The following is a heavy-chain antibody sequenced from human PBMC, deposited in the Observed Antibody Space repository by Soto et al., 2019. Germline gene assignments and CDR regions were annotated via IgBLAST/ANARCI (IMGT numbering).Heavy chain of an antibody. Sequence: PSETLSLTCSIYSGSFSGYYWSWIRQPPGKGLEWIGEISQSGRTNYSPSLKSRVTISVDTSKKQFSLKLSSVSAADTAVYYCARGHRSGEFDYWGQGTLVTVSS. CDR1: SGSFSGYY. D-gene: IGHD3-16*02. CDR2: ISQSGRT. J-gene: IGHJ4*02. V-gene: IGHV4-34*01. CDR3: ARGHRSGEFDY.